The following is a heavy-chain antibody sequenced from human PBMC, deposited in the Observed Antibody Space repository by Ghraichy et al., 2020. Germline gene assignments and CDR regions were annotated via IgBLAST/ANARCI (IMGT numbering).Heavy chain of an antibody. CDR3: ARGKWGYSGYSFDY. CDR2: IYYSGST. V-gene: IGHV4-31*03. Sequence: SETLSLTCTVSGGSISSGGYYWSWIRQHPGKGLEWIGYIYYSGSTYYNPSLKSRVTISVDMSKNQFSLKLSSVTAADTAVYYCARGKWGYSGYSFDYWGQGTLVTVSS. D-gene: IGHD5-12*01. J-gene: IGHJ4*02. CDR1: GGSISSGGYY.